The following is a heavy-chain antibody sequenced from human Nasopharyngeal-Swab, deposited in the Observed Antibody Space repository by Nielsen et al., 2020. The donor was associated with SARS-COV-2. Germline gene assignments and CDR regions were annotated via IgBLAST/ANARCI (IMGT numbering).Heavy chain of an antibody. J-gene: IGHJ6*02. Sequence: SETLSLTCTVSGGSISSSSYYWGWIRQPPGKGLEWIGSIYYSGSTYYNPSLKSRVTISVDTSKNQFSLKLSSVTAADTAVYYCVGSSWYGDYYYYYGRDVWGQGTTVTVSS. V-gene: IGHV4-39*07. CDR3: VGSSWYGDYYYYYGRDV. CDR1: GGSISSSSYY. CDR2: IYYSGST. D-gene: IGHD6-13*01.